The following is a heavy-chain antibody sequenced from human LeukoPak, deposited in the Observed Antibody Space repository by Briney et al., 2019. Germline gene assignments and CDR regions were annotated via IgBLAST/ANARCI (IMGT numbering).Heavy chain of an antibody. Sequence: PSQTLSLTCTVSGGSISSGSYYWSWIRQPAGKGLEWIGRIYTSGSTNYNPSLKSRVTMSVDTSKNQFSLKLSSVTAADTAVYYCARDHPGGTTPDWFDPWGQGTLVTVSS. CDR2: IYTSGST. D-gene: IGHD1-1*01. CDR1: GGSISSGSYY. V-gene: IGHV4-61*02. CDR3: ARDHPGGTTPDWFDP. J-gene: IGHJ5*02.